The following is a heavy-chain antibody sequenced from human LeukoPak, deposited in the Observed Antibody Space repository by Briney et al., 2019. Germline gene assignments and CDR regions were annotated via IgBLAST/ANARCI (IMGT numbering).Heavy chain of an antibody. D-gene: IGHD2-2*01. CDR1: GGSISSGSYY. J-gene: IGHJ6*03. V-gene: IGHV4-61*02. CDR2: IYTSGST. Sequence: SQTLSLACTVSGGSISSGSYYWSWIRQPAGKGLEWIGRIYTSGSTNYNPPLKSRVTISVDTTKNQFSLKLSSVTAADTAVYYCARDLVGYCSSTSCQSYYYYYMDVWGKGTTVTISS. CDR3: ARDLVGYCSSTSCQSYYYYYMDV.